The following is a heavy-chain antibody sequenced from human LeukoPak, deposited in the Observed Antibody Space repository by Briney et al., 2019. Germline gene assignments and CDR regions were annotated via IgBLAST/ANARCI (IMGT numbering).Heavy chain of an antibody. Sequence: SETLSLTCAVYGGSFSGYYWSWIRQPPGKGLEWIGEINHSGSTNYNPSLKSRVTISVDTSKNQFSLKLSSVTAADTAVYYCARVVPGLSTLGATSGMDVWGQGTTVTVSS. V-gene: IGHV4-34*01. CDR3: ARVVPGLSTLGATSGMDV. D-gene: IGHD1-26*01. CDR1: GGSFSGYY. J-gene: IGHJ6*02. CDR2: INHSGST.